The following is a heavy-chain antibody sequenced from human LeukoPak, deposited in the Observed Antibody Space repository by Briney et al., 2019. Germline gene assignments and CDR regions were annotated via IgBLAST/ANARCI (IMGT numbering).Heavy chain of an antibody. CDR1: GGTFSSYA. D-gene: IGHD2-15*01. Sequence: SVKVSCKASGGTFSSYAISWVRHAPGQGLEWMGRIIPILGIANYAQKFQGRVTITADKSTSTAYMELSSLSSEDTAVYYCASQPCSGVSCYSGGLGFDYWGQGTLVTVSS. J-gene: IGHJ4*02. CDR3: ASQPCSGVSCYSGGLGFDY. CDR2: IIPILGIA. V-gene: IGHV1-69*04.